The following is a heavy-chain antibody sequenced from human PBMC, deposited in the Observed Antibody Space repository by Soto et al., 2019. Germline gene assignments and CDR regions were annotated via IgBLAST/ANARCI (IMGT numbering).Heavy chain of an antibody. CDR2: INHSGST. J-gene: IGHJ6*02. Sequence: KPSETLSLTCAVYGGSFSGYYWSWIRQPPGKGLEWIGEINHSGSTNYNPSLKSRVTISVDTSKNQFSLKLSSVTAADTAVYYCARRGEGYYYYYGMDVWGQGTTVTVSS. CDR1: GGSFSGYY. CDR3: ARRGEGYYYYYGMDV. D-gene: IGHD3-16*01. V-gene: IGHV4-34*01.